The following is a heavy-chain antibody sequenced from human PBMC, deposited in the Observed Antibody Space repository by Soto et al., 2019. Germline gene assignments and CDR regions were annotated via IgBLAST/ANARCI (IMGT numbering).Heavy chain of an antibody. V-gene: IGHV4-59*08. CDR3: ARCRSYRGDHAY. D-gene: IGHD4-17*01. J-gene: IGHJ4*02. CDR1: GGSFSSISNHY. Sequence: SETLALTCTFSGGSFSSISNHYCSWIRQPPGKGLEWIGYISYSGSTSYNPSLKSRLIISVDTSQNQVFLKLASVTAADTAVYYCARCRSYRGDHAYWGQGTRVLVSS. CDR2: ISYSGST.